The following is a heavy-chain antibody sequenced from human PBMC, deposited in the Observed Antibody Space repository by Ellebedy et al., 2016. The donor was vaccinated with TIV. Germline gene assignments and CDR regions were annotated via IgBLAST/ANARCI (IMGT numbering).Heavy chain of an antibody. Sequence: ASVKVSCKVSGYTFTSFGISWVRQAPGQGLEWMGWISVYNGHTNYAQRFQGRVTVTTDTSTNTAYMELRGLRSDDTAVYYCARDMVQGMVSRYLWFDYWGQGTLVTVSS. V-gene: IGHV1-18*04. J-gene: IGHJ4*02. CDR3: ARDMVQGMVSRYLWFDY. CDR1: GYTFTSFG. D-gene: IGHD2-8*01. CDR2: ISVYNGHT.